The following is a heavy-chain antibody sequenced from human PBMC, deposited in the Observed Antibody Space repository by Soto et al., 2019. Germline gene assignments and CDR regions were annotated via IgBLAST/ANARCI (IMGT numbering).Heavy chain of an antibody. Sequence: QVTLKESGPVLVKPTETLTLTCTVSGFSLSNAGRGVSWIRQPPGKALEWLAHIFSNDEKSYSTSLKRRLTISKETSKSQVVLTMTNMDPVDTATFYCARYLPYSSNFFDCWGQGTLVTVSS. V-gene: IGHV2-26*01. CDR1: GFSLSNAGRG. CDR3: ARYLPYSSNFFDC. J-gene: IGHJ4*02. D-gene: IGHD6-13*01. CDR2: IFSNDEK.